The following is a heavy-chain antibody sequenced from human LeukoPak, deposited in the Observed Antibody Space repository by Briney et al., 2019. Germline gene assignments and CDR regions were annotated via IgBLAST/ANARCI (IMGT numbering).Heavy chain of an antibody. CDR1: GFTFSSYG. CDR3: TTPPAGYCSSTSCPDYYGMDV. V-gene: IGHV3-15*01. CDR2: IKSKTDGGTT. J-gene: IGHJ6*04. Sequence: GGSLRLSCAASGFTFSSYGMHWVRQAPGKGLEWVGRIKSKTDGGTTDYAAPVKGRFTISRDDSKNTLYLQMNSLKTEDTAVYYCTTPPAGYCSSTSCPDYYGMDVWGKGTTVTVSS. D-gene: IGHD2-2*01.